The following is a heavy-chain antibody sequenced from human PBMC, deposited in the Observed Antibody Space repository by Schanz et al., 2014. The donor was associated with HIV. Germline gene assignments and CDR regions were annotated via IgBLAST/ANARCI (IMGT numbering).Heavy chain of an antibody. V-gene: IGHV3-30*03. Sequence: VQLVESGGGLVQPGGSLRLSCAASGFSFSNFGMHWVRQAPGKGLEWVAVMSYDGIRKNYADSVKGRFTISRDTSKKTLYLQMNSLRADDTAVYFCAIRTPMVTFGAFDIWGRGTWVTVSS. D-gene: IGHD5-18*01. J-gene: IGHJ3*02. CDR1: GFSFSNFG. CDR3: AIRTPMVTFGAFDI. CDR2: MSYDGIRK.